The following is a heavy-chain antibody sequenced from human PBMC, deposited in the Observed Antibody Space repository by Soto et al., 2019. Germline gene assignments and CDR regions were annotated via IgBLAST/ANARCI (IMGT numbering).Heavy chain of an antibody. CDR2: IWYDGSNK. CDR3: ARDTRSFYGDPYNWFDP. J-gene: IGHJ5*02. CDR1: GFTFSTYG. V-gene: IGHV3-33*01. D-gene: IGHD4-17*01. Sequence: GGSLRLSCAASGFTFSTYGMHWVRQAPGKGLEWVAVIWYDGSNKYYGDSVKGRFTISRDNSKNTLYLQMNSLRAEDTAGYYCARDTRSFYGDPYNWFDPWGQGTLVTVSS.